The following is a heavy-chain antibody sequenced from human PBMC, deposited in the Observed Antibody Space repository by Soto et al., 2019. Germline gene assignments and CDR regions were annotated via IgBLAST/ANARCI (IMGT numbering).Heavy chain of an antibody. CDR1: GWSVSSFC. D-gene: IGHD2-2*01. CDR3: ARVVPAAVGVFGGRAPHFDS. Sequence: SETLSLTCYVSGWSVSSFCWTWIRQSPGKGLESIAYVCSSGSTHYNPSLQSRVSILVDTSKNQFSLYLRSVTAADTAVYFCARVVPAAVGVFGGRAPHFDSWGQGALVTVSS. J-gene: IGHJ4*02. V-gene: IGHV4-59*02. CDR2: VCSSGST.